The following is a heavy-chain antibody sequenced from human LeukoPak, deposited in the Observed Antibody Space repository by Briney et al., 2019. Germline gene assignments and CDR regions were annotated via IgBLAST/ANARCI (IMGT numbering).Heavy chain of an antibody. CDR1: GFTFSSYA. D-gene: IGHD3-16*01. CDR2: ISYDGSNK. V-gene: IGHV3-30-3*01. Sequence: GGSLRLSCAASGFTFSSYAMHWVRQAPGKGLEWVAVISYDGSNKYYADSVKGRFTISRDNSKNTLYLQMNSLRAEDTAVYYCARERPGGDLGPMDVWGQGTTVTVSS. J-gene: IGHJ6*02. CDR3: ARERPGGDLGPMDV.